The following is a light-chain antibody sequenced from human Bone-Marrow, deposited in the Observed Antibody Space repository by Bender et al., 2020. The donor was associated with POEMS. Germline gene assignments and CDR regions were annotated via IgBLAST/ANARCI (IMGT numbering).Light chain of an antibody. J-gene: IGLJ1*01. CDR2: AVD. V-gene: IGLV2-23*02. CDR3: CSYAGSSYV. Sequence: QSALTQPASVSGSPGQSVTISCTGSSSDVGGYNHVSWYQQPPGKAPKLVIYAVDKRPSGVSLRFSGSKTGTPASLTFSRLQADDEAYFYCCSYAGSSYVFGTG. CDR1: SSDVGGYNH.